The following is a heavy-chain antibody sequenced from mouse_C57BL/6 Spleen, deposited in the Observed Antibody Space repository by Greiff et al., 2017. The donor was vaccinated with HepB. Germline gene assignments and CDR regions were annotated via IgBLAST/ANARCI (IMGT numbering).Heavy chain of an antibody. J-gene: IGHJ4*01. CDR1: GFTFSDYG. D-gene: IGHD2-3*01. V-gene: IGHV5-15*01. CDR2: ISNLAYSI. CDR3: ARHYDGYYEGAMDY. Sequence: EVQGVESGGGLVQPGGSLKLSCAASGFTFSDYGMAWVRQAPRKGPEWVAFISNLAYSIYYADTVTGRFTISRENAKNTLYLEMSSLRSEDTAMYYCARHYDGYYEGAMDYWGQGTSVSVSS.